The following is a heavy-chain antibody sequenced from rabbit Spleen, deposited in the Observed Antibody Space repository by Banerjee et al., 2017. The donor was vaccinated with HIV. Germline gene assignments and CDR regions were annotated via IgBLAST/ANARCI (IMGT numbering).Heavy chain of an antibody. Sequence: QSLEESGGGLVKPGASLTLTCKASGFSFSNGYDMCWVRQAPGKGLEWIASIYAGSSGATYSATWAKGRFTISKTSSTTVTLQMTSLTAADTATYFCARDTGTSFSTYGMDLWGPGTLVTVS. CDR2: IYAGSSGAT. D-gene: IGHD8-1*01. CDR3: ARDTGTSFSTYGMDL. J-gene: IGHJ6*01. V-gene: IGHV1S40*01. CDR1: GFSFSNGYD.